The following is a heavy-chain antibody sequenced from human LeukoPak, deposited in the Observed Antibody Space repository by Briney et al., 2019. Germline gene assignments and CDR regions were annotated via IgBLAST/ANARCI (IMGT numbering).Heavy chain of an antibody. J-gene: IGHJ5*02. V-gene: IGHV3-21*01. CDR1: GFTFSSDW. CDR2: ISTSGSYI. CDR3: ARDSEVVVGGSSWFDP. Sequence: GGSLRLSCAASGFTFSSDWMIWVRQAPGKGLEWVSSISTSGSYIYYADSVKGRFTISRDNAKKSLYLQMNSLRAEDTAVYYCARDSEVVVGGSSWFDPWGQGTLVTVSS. D-gene: IGHD2-15*01.